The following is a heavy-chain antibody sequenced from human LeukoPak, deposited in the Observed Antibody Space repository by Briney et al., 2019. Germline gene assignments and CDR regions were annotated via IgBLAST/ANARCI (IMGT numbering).Heavy chain of an antibody. Sequence: GGSLRLSCGASGFTVSTNYMSWVRQAPGKGLEWVSIIYGGGSTYYADSVKGRFTISRDSSKNTLYLQMNSLRAEDTAVYYCASYRYGSSFAFDIWGQGTMVTVSS. CDR3: ASYRYGSSFAFDI. D-gene: IGHD6-6*01. CDR2: IYGGGST. J-gene: IGHJ3*02. V-gene: IGHV3-66*01. CDR1: GFTVSTNY.